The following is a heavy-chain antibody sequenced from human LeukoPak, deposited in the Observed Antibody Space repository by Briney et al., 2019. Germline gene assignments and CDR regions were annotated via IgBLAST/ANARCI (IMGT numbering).Heavy chain of an antibody. V-gene: IGHV5-51*01. J-gene: IGHJ3*02. CDR1: GYSFTDYW. Sequence: GESLKISCQGSGYSFTDYWIGWVRQMPGEGLRWMGIIYPADSDIRYSPSFQGQVTISADKSIIAAYLQWSSLKASDTAMYYCARHGRGSRSPNAFDIWGQGTMVTVSS. CDR3: ARHGRGSRSPNAFDI. CDR2: IYPADSDI. D-gene: IGHD3-10*01.